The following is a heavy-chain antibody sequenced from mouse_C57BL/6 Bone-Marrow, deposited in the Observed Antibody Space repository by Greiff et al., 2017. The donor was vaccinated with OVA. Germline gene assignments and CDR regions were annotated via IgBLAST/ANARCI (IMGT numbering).Heavy chain of an antibody. J-gene: IGHJ2*01. CDR2: ISDGGSYT. D-gene: IGHD4-1*01. V-gene: IGHV5-4*01. Sequence: EVMLVESGGGLVKPGGSLKLSCAASGFTFSSYAMSWVRQTPEKRLEWVATISDGGSYTYYPDNVKGRFTISRDNAKNNLYLQMSHLKSEDTAMYYCARELTGTRFDYGGQGTTLTVSS. CDR3: ARELTGTRFDY. CDR1: GFTFSSYA.